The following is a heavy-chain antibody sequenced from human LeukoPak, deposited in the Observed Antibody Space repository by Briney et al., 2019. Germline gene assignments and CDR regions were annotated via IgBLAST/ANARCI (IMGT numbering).Heavy chain of an antibody. CDR2: ISAYNGNT. D-gene: IGHD3-9*01. CDR1: GYTFTSNG. V-gene: IGHV1-18*01. J-gene: IGHJ4*02. CDR3: ARRGLRYFDWAQTPFDY. Sequence: GASVKVSCKASGYTFTSNGISWVRQAPGQGLEWMGWISAYNGNTNYAQKLQGRVTMTTDTSTSTAYMELRSLRSDDTAVYYCARRGLRYFDWAQTPFDYWGQGTLVTVSS.